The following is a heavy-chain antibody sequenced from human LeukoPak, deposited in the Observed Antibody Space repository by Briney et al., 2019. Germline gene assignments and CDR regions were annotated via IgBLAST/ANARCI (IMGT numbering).Heavy chain of an antibody. V-gene: IGHV4-30-4*08. J-gene: IGHJ6*03. CDR2: IYYSGST. Sequence: SQTLSLTXTVSGGSISSGDYYWSWIRQPPGKGLEWIGYIYYSGSTYYNPSLKSRVTISVDTSKNQFSLKLSSVTAADTAVYYCARGAVSPYYYYYYMDVWGKGTTVTVSS. D-gene: IGHD1-14*01. CDR1: GGSISSGDYY. CDR3: ARGAVSPYYYYYYMDV.